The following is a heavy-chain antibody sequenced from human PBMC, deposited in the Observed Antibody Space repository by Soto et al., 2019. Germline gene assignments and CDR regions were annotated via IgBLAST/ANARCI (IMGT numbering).Heavy chain of an antibody. CDR3: ARDQGRSITCQLDY. D-gene: IGHD2-2*01. CDR2: ISYDGSNT. J-gene: IGHJ4*02. CDR1: GFTFSTYA. Sequence: GGSLRLSCAVSGFTFSTYAMHWVRQAPGKGLEWVAVISYDGSNTYYADSVKGRFTISRDNMLYLQMNRLRAEDTAVYYCARDQGRSITCQLDYWGQGTLVTVSS. V-gene: IGHV3-30-3*01.